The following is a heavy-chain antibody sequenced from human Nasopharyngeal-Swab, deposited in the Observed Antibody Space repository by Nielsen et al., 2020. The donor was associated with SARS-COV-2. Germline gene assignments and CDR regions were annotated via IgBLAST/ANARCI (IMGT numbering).Heavy chain of an antibody. V-gene: IGHV3-30*03. CDR3: ATDPAIFGVVRLFY. CDR2: ISYEGSHK. CDR1: GFTFNNHA. D-gene: IGHD3-3*01. Sequence: GSLRLSCAASGFTFNNHAIHWVRQAPGKGLEWVASISYEGSHKNYADSVKGRFTISRDSSKNTVYLQMDSLRAEDTAVYFCATDPAIFGVVRLFYWGQGTLVTVSS. J-gene: IGHJ4*02.